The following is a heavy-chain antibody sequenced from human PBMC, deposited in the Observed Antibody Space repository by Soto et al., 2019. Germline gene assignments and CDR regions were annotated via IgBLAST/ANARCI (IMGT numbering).Heavy chain of an antibody. J-gene: IGHJ3*02. CDR3: AREAMLSDHDAFDI. V-gene: IGHV3-21*01. CDR1: GFTFSSYS. Sequence: VGSLRLSCAASGFTFSSYSMNWVRQAPGKGLEWVSSISSSSSYIYYADSVKGRFTISRDNAKNSLYLQMNSLRAEDTAVYYCAREAMLSDHDAFDIWGQGTMVTVSS. D-gene: IGHD2-8*01. CDR2: ISSSSSYI.